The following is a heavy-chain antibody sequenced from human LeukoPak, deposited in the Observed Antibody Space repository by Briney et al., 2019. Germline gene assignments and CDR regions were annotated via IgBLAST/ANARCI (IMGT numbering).Heavy chain of an antibody. Sequence: SQTLSLTCAISGDSVSSNSAAWNWIRQSPSRGLEWLGRTYYRSKWYNDYAVSVKSRITINPDTSKNQFSLQLNSVTPEDTAVYYCARDQVYYYGSGSYYVPFDPWGQGTLVTVSS. CDR1: GDSVSSNSAA. D-gene: IGHD3-10*01. J-gene: IGHJ5*02. CDR3: ARDQVYYYGSGSYYVPFDP. CDR2: TYYRSKWYN. V-gene: IGHV6-1*01.